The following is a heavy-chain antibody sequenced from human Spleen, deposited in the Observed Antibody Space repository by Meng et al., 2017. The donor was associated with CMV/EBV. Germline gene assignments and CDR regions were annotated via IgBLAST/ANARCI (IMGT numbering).Heavy chain of an antibody. CDR1: GGSISTAVYY. V-gene: IGHV4-30-4*08. CDR3: ARHYYDSNGPYYFDY. J-gene: IGHJ4*02. D-gene: IGHD3-22*01. Sequence: SETLSLTCTVSGGSISTAVYYWSWIRQHPGKGLDWIGYIYYSGGTYYNPSLKSRVTISIDTSKNRFSLKLDSVTAADTAVYYCARHYYDSNGPYYFDYWGQGTLVTVSS. CDR2: IYYSGGT.